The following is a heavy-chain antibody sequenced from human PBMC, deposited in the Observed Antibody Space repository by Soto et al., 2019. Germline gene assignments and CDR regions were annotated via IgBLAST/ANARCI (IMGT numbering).Heavy chain of an antibody. D-gene: IGHD5-18*01. CDR2: ISGSGGST. CDR1: GFTFSSYA. V-gene: IGHV3-23*01. J-gene: IGHJ4*02. Sequence: EVQLLESGGGLVQPGGSLRLSCAASGFTFSSYAMSWVRQAPGKGLEWVSAISGSGGSTYYADSVKGRFTISSDNSKNTLYLQMNSLRAEDTAVYYCAKVGGYSYGAGSDFDYWGQGTLVTVSS. CDR3: AKVGGYSYGAGSDFDY.